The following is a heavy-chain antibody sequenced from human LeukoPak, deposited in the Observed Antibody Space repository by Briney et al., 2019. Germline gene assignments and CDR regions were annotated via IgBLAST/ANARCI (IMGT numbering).Heavy chain of an antibody. J-gene: IGHJ4*02. CDR3: ARGSGSYYSHLPFDY. Sequence: GGSLRLSCAASGFTFSSYSMNWVRQAPGKGLEWVPSISSSSSYIYYADSVKGRFTISRDNAKNSLYLQMNSLRAEDTAVYYCARGSGSYYSHLPFDYWGQGTLVTVSS. CDR1: GFTFSSYS. D-gene: IGHD1-26*01. V-gene: IGHV3-21*01. CDR2: ISSSSSYI.